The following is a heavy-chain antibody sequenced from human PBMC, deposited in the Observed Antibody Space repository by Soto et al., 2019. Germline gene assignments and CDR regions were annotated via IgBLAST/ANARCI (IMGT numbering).Heavy chain of an antibody. D-gene: IGHD2-8*01. CDR3: ARVGVYLDRRTNWFDP. CDR1: GGSISSISYY. V-gene: IGHV4-39*07. CDR2: IYYSGST. Sequence: PSETLSLTCTVSGGSISSISYYWGWIRQPPGKGLEWIGSIYYSGSTNYNPSLKSRVTISVDTSKNQFSLKLSSVTAADTAVYYCARVGVYLDRRTNWFDPWGQGTLVTVSS. J-gene: IGHJ5*02.